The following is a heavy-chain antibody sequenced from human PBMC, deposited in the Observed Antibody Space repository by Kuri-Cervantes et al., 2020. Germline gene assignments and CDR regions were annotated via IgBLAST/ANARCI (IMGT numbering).Heavy chain of an antibody. J-gene: IGHJ3*02. CDR2: ISAYNGGT. V-gene: IGHV1-18*01. CDR1: GYTFTSYG. Sequence: ASVKVSCKASGYTFTSYGISWVRQAPGQGLEWMGWISAYNGGTNYAQKFQGRVTMTRDTSISTAYMELSRLRSDDTAVYYCAREVVPDPTTNAFDIWGQGTMVTVSS. CDR3: AREVVPDPTTNAFDI. D-gene: IGHD2-2*01.